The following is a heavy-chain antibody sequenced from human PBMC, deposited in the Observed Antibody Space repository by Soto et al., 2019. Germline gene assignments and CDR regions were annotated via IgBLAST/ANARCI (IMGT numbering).Heavy chain of an antibody. CDR3: AKGATNWNYYYYGMDV. V-gene: IGHV6-1*01. D-gene: IGHD1-20*01. CDR2: TYYRSKWYN. Sequence: QSQTLSLTCAISGDSVSSNSAAWNWIRQSPSRGLEWLGRTYYRSKWYNDYAVSVKSRITINPDTSKNQFSLQLNSVTPEDTAVYYCAKGATNWNYYYYGMDVWGQGTTVTVSS. CDR1: GDSVSSNSAA. J-gene: IGHJ6*02.